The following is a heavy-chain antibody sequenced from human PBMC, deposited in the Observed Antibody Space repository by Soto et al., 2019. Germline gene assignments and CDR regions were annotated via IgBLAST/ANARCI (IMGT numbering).Heavy chain of an antibody. CDR2: INPNSGGT. V-gene: IGHV1-2*02. J-gene: IGHJ4*02. Sequence: GASVKVSCKASGYNFTGYYMPWVRQAPGQGLEWMGWINPNSGGTNYAQKFQGRVTTTRDTSISTAYMELSRLRSDDTAVYYCARAKSYSNLFDYWGQATLLTVSS. CDR1: GYNFTGYY. CDR3: ARAKSYSNLFDY. D-gene: IGHD4-4*01.